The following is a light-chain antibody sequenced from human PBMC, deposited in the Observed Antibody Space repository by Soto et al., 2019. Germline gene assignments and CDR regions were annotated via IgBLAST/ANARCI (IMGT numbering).Light chain of an antibody. V-gene: IGKV3-20*01. Sequence: EIVLTQSPGTLSLSPGERATLSCRASQSVSSSYLAWYQQKPGQAPRLLIYGASSRATGTPDRFSGSGSGTDFTLTISILEPEDFAVYYCQQYGSSPLTFGQGTKV. CDR1: QSVSSSY. J-gene: IGKJ4*01. CDR3: QQYGSSPLT. CDR2: GAS.